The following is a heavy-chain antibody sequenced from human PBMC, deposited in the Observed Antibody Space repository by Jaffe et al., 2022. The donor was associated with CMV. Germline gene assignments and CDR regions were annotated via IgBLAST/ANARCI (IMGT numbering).Heavy chain of an antibody. D-gene: IGHD3-3*01. CDR1: GGSISSYY. V-gene: IGHV4-59*01. CDR3: ARVKGYYDFWSGMDV. J-gene: IGHJ6*02. Sequence: QVQLQESGPGLVKPSETLSLTCTVSGGSISSYYWSWIRQPPGKGLEWIGYIYYSGSTNYNPSLKSRVTISVDTSKNQFSLKLSSVTAADTAVYYCARVKGYYDFWSGMDVWGQGTTVTVSS. CDR2: IYYSGST.